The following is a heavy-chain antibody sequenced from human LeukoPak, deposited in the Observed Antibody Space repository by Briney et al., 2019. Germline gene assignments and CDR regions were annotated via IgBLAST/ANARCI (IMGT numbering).Heavy chain of an antibody. J-gene: IGHJ4*02. CDR1: GFTFSSYA. CDR2: ISYDGSNK. D-gene: IGHD6-19*01. CDR3: ARDSIRYSSGWYVVIGTTDY. V-gene: IGHV3-30*04. Sequence: PGRSLRPSCAASGFTFSSYAMHWVRQAPGKGLEWVAVISYDGSNKYYADSVKGRFTISRDNSKNTLYLQMNSLRAEDTAVYYCARDSIRYSSGWYVVIGTTDYWGQGTLVTVSS.